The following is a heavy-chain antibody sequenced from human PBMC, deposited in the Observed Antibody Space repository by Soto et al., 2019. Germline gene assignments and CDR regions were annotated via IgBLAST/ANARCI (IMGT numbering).Heavy chain of an antibody. CDR3: ARGLYSSSWYVDAFDI. D-gene: IGHD6-13*01. V-gene: IGHV3-33*01. J-gene: IGHJ3*02. CDR2: IWYDGSNK. CDR1: GFTFSSYG. Sequence: QVQLVESGGGVVQPGRSLRLSCAASGFTFSSYGMHWVRQAPGKGLEWVAVIWYDGSNKYYADSVKGRFTISRDNSKNTLYLQMNSLSAEDTAVYYCARGLYSSSWYVDAFDIWGQGTMVTVSS.